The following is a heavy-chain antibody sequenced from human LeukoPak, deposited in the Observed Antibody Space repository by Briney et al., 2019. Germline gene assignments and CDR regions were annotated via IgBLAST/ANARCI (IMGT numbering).Heavy chain of an antibody. CDR2: IYYSGST. J-gene: IGHJ6*03. CDR3: ARLRAMAIYYLDV. Sequence: SETLSLTCTVSGGSISSSSYYWGWIPQPPGKGLEWIGSIYYSGSTYYNPSLKSRVAISVDTSKNQFSLKLSSVTAADTAVYYCARLRAMAIYYLDVWGKGTTVTVSS. CDR1: GGSISSSSYY. V-gene: IGHV4-39*01. D-gene: IGHD5-18*01.